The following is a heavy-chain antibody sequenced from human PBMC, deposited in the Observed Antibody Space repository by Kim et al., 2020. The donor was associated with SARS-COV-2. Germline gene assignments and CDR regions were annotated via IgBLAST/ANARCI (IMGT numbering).Heavy chain of an antibody. CDR3: ARGDRSVDFDF. CDR1: GFTFSSYG. CDR2: ISKDGSNK. J-gene: IGHJ4*02. D-gene: IGHD3-22*01. Sequence: GGSLRLSCAASGFTFSSYGMHWVCQAPGKGLEWVAFISKDGSNKYYADSVKGRFTISRDNFNTTLYLQMNSLRAEDTAVYYCARGDRSVDFDFWRQGTLVTVYS. V-gene: IGHV3-33*05.